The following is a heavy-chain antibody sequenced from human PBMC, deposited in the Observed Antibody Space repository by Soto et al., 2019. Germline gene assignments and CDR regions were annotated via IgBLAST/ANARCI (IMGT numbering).Heavy chain of an antibody. CDR2: ITPFNGDV. CDR3: ASGGAGSGPFTWELPDH. D-gene: IGHD1-26*01. Sequence: QMQLVQSGAEVKKPGSTVTVSCKALGNTFTFRYLHWVRQAPDQALEGMGWITPFNGDVHYAQKFQERVTITRDRSINTAYMRMSSLRSEDTAMYYCASGGAGSGPFTWELPDHWGQGTLVTVSS. CDR1: GNTFTFRY. J-gene: IGHJ4*02. V-gene: IGHV1-45*02.